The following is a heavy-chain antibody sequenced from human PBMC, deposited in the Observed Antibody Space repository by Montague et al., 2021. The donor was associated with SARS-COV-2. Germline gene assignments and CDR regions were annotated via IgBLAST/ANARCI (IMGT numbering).Heavy chain of an antibody. V-gene: IGHV4-39*07. J-gene: IGHJ4*02. CDR3: PRAPPGYWGFVVVVAAHFDY. Sequence: SETLSLTCTVSGGPISSSSYYWGWIRQPPGKGLEWIGSIYYSGSTYYNPSLKSRVTISVDTSKNQFSLKLRSVTAADTAVYYCPRAPPGYWGFVVVVAAHFDYWGRGTLVTVSS. D-gene: IGHD2-15*01. CDR2: IYYSGST. CDR1: GGPISSSSYY.